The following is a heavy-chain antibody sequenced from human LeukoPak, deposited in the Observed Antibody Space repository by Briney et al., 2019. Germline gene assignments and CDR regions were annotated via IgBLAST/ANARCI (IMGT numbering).Heavy chain of an antibody. D-gene: IGHD3-22*01. J-gene: IGHJ4*02. V-gene: IGHV4-4*07. CDR3: WRAYYSVSSGYYFFDY. CDR2: IYTSGRT. CDR1: GGSLSSYY. Sequence: SETLSLTCTVSGGSLSSYYWSWIRQPAGKGLEWIGRIYTSGRTHYNPSLKSRITITVDKAKNQFSLEVSSVTAGDPAGDFCWRAYYSVSSGYYFFDYWGQGTLVTVSS.